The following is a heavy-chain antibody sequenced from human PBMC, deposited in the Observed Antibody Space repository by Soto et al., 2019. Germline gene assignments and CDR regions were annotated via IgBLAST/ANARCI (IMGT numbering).Heavy chain of an antibody. Sequence: GGSLRLSCSASGFPFSSYWMSWVRQGPGKGLEWVSYISSSSSTIYYADSVKGRFTISRDNAKNSLYLQMNSLRAEDTAVYYCARADSGYAHGYYYYGMDVWGQGTTVTVSS. V-gene: IGHV3-48*01. J-gene: IGHJ6*02. D-gene: IGHD5-12*01. CDR1: GFPFSSYW. CDR3: ARADSGYAHGYYYYGMDV. CDR2: ISSSSSTI.